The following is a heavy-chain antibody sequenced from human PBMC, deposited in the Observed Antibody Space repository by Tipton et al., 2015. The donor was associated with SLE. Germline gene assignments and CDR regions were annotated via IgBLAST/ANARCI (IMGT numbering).Heavy chain of an antibody. CDR2: ISSSGSTI. Sequence: LSLTCAVSGYSISSGYYWGWIRQPPGKGLEWVSYISSSGSTIYYADSVKGRFTISRDNAKKSLYLQMNSLRAEDTAVYYCARRRDSWGQGTLVTVSS. CDR3: ARRRDS. V-gene: IGHV3-11*04. J-gene: IGHJ4*02. CDR1: GYSISSGYY.